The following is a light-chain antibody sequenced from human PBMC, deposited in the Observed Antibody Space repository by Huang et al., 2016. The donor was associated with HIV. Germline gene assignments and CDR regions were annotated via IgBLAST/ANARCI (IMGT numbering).Light chain of an antibody. Sequence: EIVMTQSPATLSVSPGERVILSCRASESVCSSLAWYQQKPVQAPRLLIYGASTRASGGPPRCSGSGAGTEFTLSISGLQSADFAVYYCQQYDKWPPLLTFGGGTKVEIK. CDR3: QQYDKWPPLLT. V-gene: IGKV3-15*01. J-gene: IGKJ4*01. CDR2: GAS. CDR1: ESVCSS.